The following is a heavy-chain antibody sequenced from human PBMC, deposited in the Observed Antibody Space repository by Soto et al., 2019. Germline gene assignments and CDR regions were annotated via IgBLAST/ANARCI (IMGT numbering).Heavy chain of an antibody. CDR2: IDPSDSYT. J-gene: IGHJ3*02. Sequence: PGDSLKISCKGSGYSFTSYWISWVRQMPGKGLEWMGRIDPSDSYTNYSPSFQGHVTISADKSISTAYLQWSSLKASDTAMYYCATPDPSHCSGGSCYYRAAAFDIWGQGTMVTVSS. CDR3: ATPDPSHCSGGSCYYRAAAFDI. CDR1: GYSFTSYW. V-gene: IGHV5-10-1*01. D-gene: IGHD2-15*01.